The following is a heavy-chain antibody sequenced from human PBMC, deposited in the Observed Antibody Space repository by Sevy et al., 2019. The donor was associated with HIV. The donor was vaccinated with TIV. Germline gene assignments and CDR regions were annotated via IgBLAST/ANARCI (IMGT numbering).Heavy chain of an antibody. CDR1: GFTFSSYA. V-gene: IGHV3-64*01. CDR3: ARAGSSSYYYYYYYYMDV. Sequence: GGSLRLSCAASGFTFSSYAMHWVRQAPGKGLEYVSAISSNGGSTYYANSVKGRFTISRDNSKNTLYLQMGSLRAEDKAVYYCARAGSSSYYYYYYYYMDVWGKGTTVTVSS. D-gene: IGHD6-13*01. CDR2: ISSNGGST. J-gene: IGHJ6*03.